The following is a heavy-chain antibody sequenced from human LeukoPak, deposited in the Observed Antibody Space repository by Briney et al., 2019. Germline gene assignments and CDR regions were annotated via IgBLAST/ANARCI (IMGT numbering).Heavy chain of an antibody. J-gene: IGHJ3*02. CDR1: GGSISSYY. CDR3: ARDRRGGYYITDAFDI. V-gene: IGHV4-4*07. D-gene: IGHD1-26*01. Sequence: SETLSLTCTVSGGSISSYYWSWIRQPAGKGLEWIGRIYTSGSTNYNPSLKSRVTMSVDTSKNQFSLKLSSVTAADTAVYYCARDRRGGYYITDAFDIWGQGTMVTVSS. CDR2: IYTSGST.